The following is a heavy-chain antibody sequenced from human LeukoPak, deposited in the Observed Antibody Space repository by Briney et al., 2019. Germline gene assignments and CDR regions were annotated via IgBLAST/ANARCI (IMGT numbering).Heavy chain of an antibody. V-gene: IGHV3-53*01. CDR2: IYSGGST. CDR3: ATRDGGWAFDY. CDR1: GFTVSSNY. Sequence: GGSLRLSCAASGFTVSSNYMSWVRQAPGKGLEWVSVIYSGGSTYYADSVKGRFTISRDNSKNTLYLQMNSLRAEDTAVYYCATRDGGWAFDYWGQETLVTVSS. J-gene: IGHJ4*02. D-gene: IGHD4-23*01.